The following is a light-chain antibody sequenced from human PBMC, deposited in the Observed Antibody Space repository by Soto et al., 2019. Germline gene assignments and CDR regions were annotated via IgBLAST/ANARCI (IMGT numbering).Light chain of an antibody. V-gene: IGKV3-11*01. CDR1: QSVSSY. CDR3: LQRTTWPLT. Sequence: EIVLTQSPATLSLSPGQIATLSCKASQSVSSYLARYQQRPGQAPRLLIYDASNMATGIPARFSGSGSGTAFTVNISSLEPGDVAVYYCLQRTTWPLTFGQGTKLEIK. J-gene: IGKJ2*01. CDR2: DAS.